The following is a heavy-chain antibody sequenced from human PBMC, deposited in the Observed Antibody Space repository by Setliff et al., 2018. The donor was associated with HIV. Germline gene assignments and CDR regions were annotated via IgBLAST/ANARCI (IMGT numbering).Heavy chain of an antibody. J-gene: IGHJ6*03. Sequence: PSETLSLTCAVYGGSFSGYYWSWIRQPPGKGLEWIGSIYSSGSPSYNPSLSSRLTISVDTSKNHVSLRLSSVTAADTGVYYCARHRDPPGTSWIYYYYYMDLWGEGTTVTVS. CDR2: IYSSGSP. CDR3: ARHRDPPGTSWIYYYYYMDL. V-gene: IGHV4-34*01. CDR1: GGSFSGYY. D-gene: IGHD6-13*01.